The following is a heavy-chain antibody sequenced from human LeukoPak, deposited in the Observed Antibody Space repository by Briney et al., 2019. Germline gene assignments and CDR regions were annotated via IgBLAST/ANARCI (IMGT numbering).Heavy chain of an antibody. Sequence: GGSLRLSCAASGFTFDDYAMHWVRQAPGKGLEWVSLISGDVGTTYYADSVKGRFTISRDNSENSLYLQMNSLRTDDTALYYCAKDSAPMTTVKTTFDYWGQGTLVTVSS. CDR1: GFTFDDYA. CDR3: AKDSAPMTTVKTTFDY. V-gene: IGHV3-43*02. CDR2: ISGDVGTT. D-gene: IGHD4-17*01. J-gene: IGHJ4*02.